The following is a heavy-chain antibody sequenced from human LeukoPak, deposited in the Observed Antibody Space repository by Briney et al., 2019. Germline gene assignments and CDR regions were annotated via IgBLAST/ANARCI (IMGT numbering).Heavy chain of an antibody. J-gene: IGHJ3*02. CDR1: GGSISSISYY. CDR2: LYYGGST. Sequence: TASETLSLTCTVSGGSISSISYYWGWIRQPPGKGLEWIGTLYYGGSTYYNPSLKGRVTICVDMSKNQFSLMLSPVTAVDTAVYYCAREDTATATGALDIWGQGTMVTVSS. CDR3: AREDTATATGALDI. V-gene: IGHV4-39*01. D-gene: IGHD5-18*01.